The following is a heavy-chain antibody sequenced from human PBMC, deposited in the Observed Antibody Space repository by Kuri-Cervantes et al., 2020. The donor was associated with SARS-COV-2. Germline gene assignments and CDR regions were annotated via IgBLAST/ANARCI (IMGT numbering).Heavy chain of an antibody. CDR2: IIPIFGTA. D-gene: IGHD3-10*01. V-gene: IGHV1-69*05. J-gene: IGHJ4*02. CDR1: GGTFSSYA. CDR3: ASGQYYGSGSYWVPEYFDY. Sequence: SVKVSCKASGGTFSSYAISWVRQAPGQGLEWMGGIIPIFGTANYAQKFQGRVTITTDESTSTAYMELSSLRSEDTAVYYCASGQYYGSGSYWVPEYFDYWGQGTLVTVSS.